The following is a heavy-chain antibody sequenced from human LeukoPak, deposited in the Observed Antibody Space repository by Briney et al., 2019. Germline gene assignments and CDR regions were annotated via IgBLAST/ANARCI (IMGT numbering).Heavy chain of an antibody. V-gene: IGHV4-39*01. CDR2: IFYSGST. CDR3: ARIDITMVRGVISYYYYYMDV. CDR1: SGSISTSNYY. J-gene: IGHJ6*03. D-gene: IGHD3-10*01. Sequence: SETLSLTCTVSSGSISTSNYYWGWVRQPPGKALEWIGNIFYSGSTYYSPSLKSRVSISLDTSRNRFSLKLSSVTAADTAVYYCARIDITMVRGVISYYYYYMDVWGKGTTVTISS.